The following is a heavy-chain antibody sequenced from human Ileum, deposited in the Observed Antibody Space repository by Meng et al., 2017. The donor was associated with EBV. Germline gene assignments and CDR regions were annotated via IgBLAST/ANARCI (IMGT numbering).Heavy chain of an antibody. CDR3: AKNGEKYFEY. CDR2: MSDSGIT. CDR1: GGSISVINW. Sequence: QVQLQESGPGRVIPSGTLSLTCAVSGGSISVINWWSWVRQSPEKGLEWIGEMSDSGITHYNPSLKSRVTISADKSNNQFSLKLTSVTSADTAVYFCAKNGEKYFEYWGQGTLVTVSS. J-gene: IGHJ4*02. V-gene: IGHV4-4*02.